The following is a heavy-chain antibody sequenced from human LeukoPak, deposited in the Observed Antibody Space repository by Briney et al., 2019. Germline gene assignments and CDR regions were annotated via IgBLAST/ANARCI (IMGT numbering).Heavy chain of an antibody. D-gene: IGHD3-22*01. J-gene: IGHJ4*02. CDR1: GFTFSNYS. CDR3: TAVRGHYDSSGYSGC. Sequence: GGSLRLSCAASGFTFSNYSMNWVRQAPGKGLEWVSYISSTSVTKYYADFVKGRCTISRDNAQNSLYLQMNSLRAEDTAVYYCTAVRGHYDSSGYSGCWGQGTLVTVSS. CDR2: ISSTSVTK. V-gene: IGHV3-48*04.